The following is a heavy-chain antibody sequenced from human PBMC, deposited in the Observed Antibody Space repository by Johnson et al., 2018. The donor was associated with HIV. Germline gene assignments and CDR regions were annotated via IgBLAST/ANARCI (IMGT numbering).Heavy chain of an antibody. CDR1: GFSFGDCY. CDR2: INTSGTTV. D-gene: IGHD3-22*01. V-gene: IGHV3-11*04. CDR3: ARERGFSSVLWKLSEDAFDI. J-gene: IGHJ3*02. Sequence: QMMLVESGGGLVKPGGSLRLSCVASGFSFGDCYMSWIRQAPGKGLEWISDINTSGTTVHYSDSMRGRFNISRDNARNSLYLEMNGLRAEDTAVYYCARERGFSSVLWKLSEDAFDIWGQGTMVTVSS.